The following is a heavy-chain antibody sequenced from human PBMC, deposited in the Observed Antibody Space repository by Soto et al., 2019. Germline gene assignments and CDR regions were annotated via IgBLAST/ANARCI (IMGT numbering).Heavy chain of an antibody. D-gene: IGHD2-2*01. CDR2: ISSSGSTI. Sequence: EVQLVESGGGLVQPGGSLRLSCAASGFTSSSYEMNWVRQAPGKGLEWVSYISSSGSTIYYADSVKGRFTISRDNSKNSLYLQMNSLRAEDTAVYYCATLVVPAASADYWGQGTLGPVSS. CDR1: GFTSSSYE. V-gene: IGHV3-48*03. J-gene: IGHJ4*02. CDR3: ATLVVPAASADY.